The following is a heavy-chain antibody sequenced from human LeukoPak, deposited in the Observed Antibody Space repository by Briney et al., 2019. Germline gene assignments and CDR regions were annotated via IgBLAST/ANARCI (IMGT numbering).Heavy chain of an antibody. D-gene: IGHD4-17*01. V-gene: IGHV4-31*03. J-gene: IGHJ6*02. CDR1: AGSISSGGYY. CDR2: IYNSGST. CDR3: ARSRRGNGDYDPEDYYYYGMDV. Sequence: SETLSLTCTVSAGSISSGGYYWSWVRQHPGKGLEWIGHIYNSGSTSYSPPLKSRVTISIDTSKNQFFLRLSSVTAADTAVYYCARSRRGNGDYDPEDYYYYGMDVWGQGTTVTVSS.